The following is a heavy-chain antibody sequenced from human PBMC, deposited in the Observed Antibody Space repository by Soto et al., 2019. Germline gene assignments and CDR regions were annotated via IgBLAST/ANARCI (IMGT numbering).Heavy chain of an antibody. Sequence: QVQLVQSGAEVKKPGASVKVSCKASGYTFTSYDINWVRQATGQGLEWMGWMNPNSGNTGYAQKFQGRVTMTRNTSISTAYMELSSLRCEDTAVYYCARVGRYYDSSGYYYWFGPWGQGTLVTVSS. J-gene: IGHJ5*02. CDR1: GYTFTSYD. V-gene: IGHV1-8*01. CDR3: ARVGRYYDSSGYYYWFGP. CDR2: MNPNSGNT. D-gene: IGHD3-22*01.